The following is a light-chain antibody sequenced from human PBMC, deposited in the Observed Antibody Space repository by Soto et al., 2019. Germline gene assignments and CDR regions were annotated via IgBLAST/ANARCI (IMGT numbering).Light chain of an antibody. V-gene: IGLV2-14*01. CDR2: EVS. CDR1: SSDIGGYNY. Sequence: QSALTQPASVSGSPGQSITISCTGTSSDIGGYNYVSWYQQHPGEAPKLMIYEVSNRPSGVSNRFSGSKSGNTASLTISGLQTEDEADYYCSSYTSSTTVVFGGGTKLTVL. CDR3: SSYTSSTTVV. J-gene: IGLJ2*01.